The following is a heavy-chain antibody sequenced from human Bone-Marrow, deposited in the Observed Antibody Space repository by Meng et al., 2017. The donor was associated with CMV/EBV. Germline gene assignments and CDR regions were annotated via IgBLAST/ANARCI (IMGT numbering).Heavy chain of an antibody. CDR2: ISWDGGST. J-gene: IGHJ4*02. Sequence: GESLKISCAASGFTFDDYAMHWARQAPGKGLEWVSLISWDGGSTYYADSVKGRFTISRDNSKNSLYLQMNSLRAEDNALYYCAKDGGRGVIAARPDYWGQGTLVTVSS. D-gene: IGHD6-6*01. CDR3: AKDGGRGVIAARPDY. V-gene: IGHV3-43D*03. CDR1: GFTFDDYA.